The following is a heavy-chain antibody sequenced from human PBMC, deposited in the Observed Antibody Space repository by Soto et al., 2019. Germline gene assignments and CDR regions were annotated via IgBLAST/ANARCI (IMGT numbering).Heavy chain of an antibody. CDR3: ARDGAVEKGRFDY. V-gene: IGHV4-31*03. Sequence: QVQLQESGPGLVKPSQTLSLTCTVSGGSISSGGYSWSWIRQHPGKALEWIGYIYYSGSTYYNPSLKSRVTISVDTSKNQSSLKLSSVTAADTAVYYCARDGAVEKGRFDYWGQGTMVTVAS. J-gene: IGHJ4*02. CDR2: IYYSGST. CDR1: GGSISSGGYS. D-gene: IGHD3-10*01.